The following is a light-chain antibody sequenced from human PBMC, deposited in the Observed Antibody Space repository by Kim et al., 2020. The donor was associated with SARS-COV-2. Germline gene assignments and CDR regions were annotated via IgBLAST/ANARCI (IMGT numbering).Light chain of an antibody. V-gene: IGLV3-21*03. J-gene: IGLJ2*01. Sequence: SYELTQPPSVSVAPGKTATITCEGHNIGAKSVHWYEQKPGQAPVLVIYEDYDRPSGIPERFSGSNSGNTATLTISRVEAGDEADFYCQVWDSSSEHVVFGGGTQRTVL. CDR3: QVWDSSSEHVV. CDR2: EDY. CDR1: NIGAKS.